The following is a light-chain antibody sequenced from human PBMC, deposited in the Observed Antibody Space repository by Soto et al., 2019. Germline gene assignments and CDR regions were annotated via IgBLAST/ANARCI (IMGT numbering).Light chain of an antibody. CDR2: SNN. CDR1: SSNVGNNY. J-gene: IGLJ2*01. Sequence: QSVLTQPPSASGTPGQRVTISCSGSSSNVGNNYVYWYQHFPGTAPKLLIHSNNQRPSGVPDRFSGSKSGTSASLAISGLRSEDEADYYCATWDDSLSGVLFGGGTQLTVL. CDR3: ATWDDSLSGVL. V-gene: IGLV1-47*02.